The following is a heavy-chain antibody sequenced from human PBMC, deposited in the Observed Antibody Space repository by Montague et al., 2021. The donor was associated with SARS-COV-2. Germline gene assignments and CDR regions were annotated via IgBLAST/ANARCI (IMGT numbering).Heavy chain of an antibody. CDR2: IYWDDDR. CDR1: GFSLADNGVG. V-gene: IGHV2-5*02. D-gene: IGHD2-21*02. CDR3: AHSAVMTGIPANEGFDV. J-gene: IGHJ3*01. Sequence: PALVTPTQTLTLTCTLSGFSLADNGVGVGWIRQPPEKALEWLALIYWDDDRRYRPSLKSRLTITQDTSKNQVVLTMTNMSPLDTDTYFCAHSAVMTGIPANEGFDVWGQGTLVTVSS.